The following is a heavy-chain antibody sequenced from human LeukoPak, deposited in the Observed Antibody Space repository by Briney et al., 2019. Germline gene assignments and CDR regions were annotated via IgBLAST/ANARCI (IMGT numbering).Heavy chain of an antibody. CDR2: INPNSGAT. J-gene: IGHJ4*02. D-gene: IGHD5-12*01. Sequence: GASVKLSCKASGYTFSDYYMHWVRQAPGQGLEWMGWINPNSGATSYAQKFQGRVTMTRDTSISTADMELNSLRSDDTAMYYCSRGSALNRAYSGYDPPFHYWGQGTLVAVSS. V-gene: IGHV1-2*02. CDR1: GYTFSDYY. CDR3: SRGSALNRAYSGYDPPFHY.